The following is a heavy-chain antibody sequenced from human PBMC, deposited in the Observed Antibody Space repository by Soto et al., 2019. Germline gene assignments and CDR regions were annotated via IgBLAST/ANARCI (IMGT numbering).Heavy chain of an antibody. CDR2: IYYSGST. Sequence: SETLSLTCTVSGVSISGSRYYWGWIRQPPGRGLEWIGNIYYSGSTYYTPALKIRVTLSVDTSKNQFSLNLNSVTAEDTAVYYCARGGIPPSGYGIAYAMDVWGQGTTVTVSS. D-gene: IGHD1-26*01. CDR3: ARGGIPPSGYGIAYAMDV. V-gene: IGHV4-39*01. CDR1: GVSISGSRYY. J-gene: IGHJ6*02.